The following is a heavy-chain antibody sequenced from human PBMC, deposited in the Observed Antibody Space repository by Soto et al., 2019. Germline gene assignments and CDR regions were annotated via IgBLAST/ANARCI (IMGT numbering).Heavy chain of an antibody. CDR1: GGTFSSYA. CDR3: AREAVATMEEGGRYYGMDV. CDR2: IIPIFGTA. Sequence: QVQLVQSGAEVKKPGSWVKVSCKASGGTFSSYAISWVRQAPGQGLEWMGGIIPIFGTANYAQKFQGRVTITADESTSTAYMELSSLRSEDTAVYYCAREAVATMEEGGRYYGMDVWGQGTTVTVSS. V-gene: IGHV1-69*01. D-gene: IGHD5-12*01. J-gene: IGHJ6*02.